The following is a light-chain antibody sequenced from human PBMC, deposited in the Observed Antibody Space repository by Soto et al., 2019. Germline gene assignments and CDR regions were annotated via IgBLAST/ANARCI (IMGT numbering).Light chain of an antibody. CDR2: RNN. Sequence: QSVLTQSPSVSGTPGQRVTISCSGSRSNIENNFIYWYRQLPGTAPKLLIYRNNQRPSGVSDRFSGSKSGTSASLAISGLRSEDEAEYHCATWDDSLTGLVVFGGGTKLTVL. J-gene: IGLJ2*01. CDR3: ATWDDSLTGLVV. CDR1: RSNIENNF. V-gene: IGLV1-47*01.